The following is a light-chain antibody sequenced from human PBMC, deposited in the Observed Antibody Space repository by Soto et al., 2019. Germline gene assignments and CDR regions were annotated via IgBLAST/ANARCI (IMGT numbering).Light chain of an antibody. CDR3: ETWNSYTRV. J-gene: IGLJ3*02. CDR1: SGQSTYI. V-gene: IGLV4-60*03. Sequence: QPVLTQSSSASASLGSSVKLTCSLSSGQSTYIIAWHQQQPGKAPRHLMNVEGSGSYNKGSGVPDRFSGSSSGADRYLTISNLQSEDEADYYCETWNSYTRVFGGGTQLTVL. CDR2: VEGSGSY.